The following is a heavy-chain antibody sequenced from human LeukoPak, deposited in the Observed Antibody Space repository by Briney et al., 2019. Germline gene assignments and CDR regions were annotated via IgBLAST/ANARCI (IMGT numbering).Heavy chain of an antibody. V-gene: IGHV4-39*07. CDR2: IYYSGST. J-gene: IGHJ4*02. CDR3: AKGGWLDD. CDR1: GGSISSSSYY. Sequence: PSETLSLTCTVSGGSISSSSYYWGWIRQPPGKGLEWIGSIYYSGSTYYNPSLKSRVTISVDTSKNQFSLKLSSVTAADTAVYYCAKGGWLDDLGQGALVTVSS. D-gene: IGHD6-19*01.